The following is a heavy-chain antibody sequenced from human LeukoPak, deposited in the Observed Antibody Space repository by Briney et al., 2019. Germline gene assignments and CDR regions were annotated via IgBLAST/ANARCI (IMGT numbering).Heavy chain of an antibody. Sequence: PGGSLRLSCAASGFTFSNYGIPWVRQAPGKGLEWVAFIRNDGSDKYYADSVRGRFTISRDNSKNTVYLQMNSLRAEDTAVYYCAKEQDLVGTTYYFGHWGQGTLVTVSS. CDR3: AKEQDLVGTTYYFGH. CDR1: GFTFSNYG. D-gene: IGHD1-26*01. V-gene: IGHV3-30*02. J-gene: IGHJ4*02. CDR2: IRNDGSDK.